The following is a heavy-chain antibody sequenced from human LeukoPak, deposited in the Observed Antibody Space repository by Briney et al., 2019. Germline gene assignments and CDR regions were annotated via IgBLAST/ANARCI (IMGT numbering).Heavy chain of an antibody. CDR3: ARVQEPYYFDY. CDR2: ISGSGGST. D-gene: IGHD1-14*01. CDR1: GFTFSSYA. V-gene: IGHV3-23*01. J-gene: IGHJ4*02. Sequence: GGSLRLSCAASGFTFSSYAMSWVRQAPGKGLEWVSAISGSGGSTHYADSVKGRFTISRDNAKNSLYLQMNSLRAEDTALYHCARVQEPYYFDYWGQGTLVTVSS.